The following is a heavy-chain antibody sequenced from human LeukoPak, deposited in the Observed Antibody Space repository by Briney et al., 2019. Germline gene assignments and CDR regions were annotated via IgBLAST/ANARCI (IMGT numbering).Heavy chain of an antibody. CDR1: GFTFSSYG. CDR2: ISGSGGST. V-gene: IGHV3-23*01. J-gene: IGHJ4*02. Sequence: GGSLRLSCAASGFTFSSYGMSWVRQAPGKGLEWVSAISGSGGSTYYADSVKGRFTISRDNSKNTLYLQMNSLRAEDTAVYYCAKVSSGYYDSSGYWDYWGQGTLVTVSS. CDR3: AKVSSGYYDSSGYWDY. D-gene: IGHD3-22*01.